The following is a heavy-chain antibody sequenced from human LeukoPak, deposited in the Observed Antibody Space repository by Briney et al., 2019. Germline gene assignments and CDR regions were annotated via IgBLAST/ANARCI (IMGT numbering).Heavy chain of an antibody. CDR2: FDPEDGET. CDR3: ATERREWVPPAFDI. Sequence: ASVKVSRKVSGYTLTELSMHWVRQAPGKGLEWMGGFDPEDGETIYAQKFQGRVTMTEDTSTDTAYMELSSLRSEDTAVYYCATERREWVPPAFDIWGKGTMVTVSS. V-gene: IGHV1-24*01. J-gene: IGHJ3*02. D-gene: IGHD1-26*01. CDR1: GYTLTELS.